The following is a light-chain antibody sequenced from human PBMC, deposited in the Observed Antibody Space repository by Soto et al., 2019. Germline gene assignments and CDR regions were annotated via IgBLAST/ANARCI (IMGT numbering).Light chain of an antibody. J-gene: IGLJ1*01. CDR2: EGN. V-gene: IGLV2-23*01. CDR3: CSYAGRSTYV. CDR1: SSDVGSYNL. Sequence: QSVLTQPASVSGSPGQSITISCTGTSSDVGSYNLVSWYQQLPGKAPKLMIYEGNKRPSGVSNRFSGSKSGNTASLTISGLQAEDEADYYCCSYAGRSTYVFGTGTQLTVL.